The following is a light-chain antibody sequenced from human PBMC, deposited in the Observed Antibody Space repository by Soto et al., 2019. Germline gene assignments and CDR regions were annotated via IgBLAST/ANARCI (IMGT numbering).Light chain of an antibody. CDR1: PSVSSSY. Sequence: IVLTQSTCTLSLSPGERATLSWRARPSVSSSYLAWYQQKPGQAPRLLIYGASSRATGIPDRFSGSGSGTDFTLTISRLEPEDFAVYYCQQYGTSTWTFGQGTKVDIK. J-gene: IGKJ1*01. CDR2: GAS. CDR3: QQYGTSTWT. V-gene: IGKV3-20*01.